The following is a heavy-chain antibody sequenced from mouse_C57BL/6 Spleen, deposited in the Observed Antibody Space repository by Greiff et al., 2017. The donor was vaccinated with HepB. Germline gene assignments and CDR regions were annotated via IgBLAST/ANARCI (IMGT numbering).Heavy chain of an antibody. J-gene: IGHJ3*01. D-gene: IGHD3-3*01. V-gene: IGHV5-4*01. CDR1: GFTFSSYA. CDR2: ISDGGSYT. CDR3: ARDGDWTAWFAY. Sequence: DVMLVESGGGLVKPGGSLKLSCAASGFTFSSYAMSWVRQTPEKRLEWVATISDGGSYTYYPDNVKGRFTISRDNAKNNLYLQMSHLKSEDTAMYYCARDGDWTAWFAYWGQGTLVTVSA.